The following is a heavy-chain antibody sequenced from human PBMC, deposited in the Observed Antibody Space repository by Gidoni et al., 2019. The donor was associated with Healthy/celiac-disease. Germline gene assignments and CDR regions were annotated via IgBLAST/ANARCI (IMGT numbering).Heavy chain of an antibody. D-gene: IGHD2-2*01. J-gene: IGHJ6*03. CDR2: ISYDGSNK. CDR3: AKDGGYCSSTSCHDTPYYYYYMDV. Sequence: QVQLVESGGGVVQPGRSLRLSCAASGFTFSSYGMHWVRQAPGKGLELVAVISYDGSNKYYADSVKGRFTISRDNSKNTLCLQMNSLRAEDTAVYYCAKDGGYCSSTSCHDTPYYYYYMDVWGKGTTVTVSS. CDR1: GFTFSSYG. V-gene: IGHV3-30*18.